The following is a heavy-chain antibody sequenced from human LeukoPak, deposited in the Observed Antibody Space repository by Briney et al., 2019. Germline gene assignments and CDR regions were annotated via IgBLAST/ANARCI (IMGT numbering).Heavy chain of an antibody. Sequence: SETLSLTCTVSGGSISTFSWSWIRQFPGKGLEWIGRIYTSGSTNYNPSLKSRVTMSVDTSKNQFSLKLSSVTAADTAVYYCAAYGSGTDYRGQGTLVTVSS. CDR1: GGSISTFS. D-gene: IGHD3-10*01. CDR2: IYTSGST. V-gene: IGHV4-4*07. J-gene: IGHJ4*02. CDR3: AAYGSGTDY.